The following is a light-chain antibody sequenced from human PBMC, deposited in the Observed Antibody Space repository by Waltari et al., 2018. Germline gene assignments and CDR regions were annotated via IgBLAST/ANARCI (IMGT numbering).Light chain of an antibody. CDR2: DVN. V-gene: IGLV2-14*03. J-gene: IGLJ2*01. Sequence: QSALTQPASVSGSPGQSITISCTGTSSDIGRYNYVSWYQHHPDKAPKLMLFDVNNRPSGVSDRFSGSKSGNTASLTISGLQAEDEADYYCSSYTTTSTLLVVFGGGTKLTVL. CDR1: SSDIGRYNY. CDR3: SSYTTTSTLLVV.